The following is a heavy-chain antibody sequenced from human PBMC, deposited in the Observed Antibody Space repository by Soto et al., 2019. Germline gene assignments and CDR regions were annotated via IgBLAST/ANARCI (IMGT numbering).Heavy chain of an antibody. CDR2: ISSSGTYV. D-gene: IGHD1-7*01. Sequence: GGSLRLSCAGSGFTFSTHAMVWVRQAPGKGLEWVSSISSSGTYVYYADSVEGRFTIFRDDARNSVYLQMNSLTVEDTAVYYCGRDGNYHESRGQGTPGTVSS. CDR3: GRDGNYHES. CDR1: GFTFSTHA. J-gene: IGHJ4*02. V-gene: IGHV3-21*01.